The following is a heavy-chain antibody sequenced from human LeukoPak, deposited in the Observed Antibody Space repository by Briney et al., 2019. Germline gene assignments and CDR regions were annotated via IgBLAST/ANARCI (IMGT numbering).Heavy chain of an antibody. CDR1: GFTFSSYS. J-gene: IGHJ4*02. CDR3: ARDLTSGSRWYGDFDY. D-gene: IGHD6-13*01. V-gene: IGHV3-21*01. Sequence: PGGSLTLYCAASGFTFSSYSRNWVRQAPGKGLEWVSSISISSSYIYYADSVKGRITISRDNAKTSLYLQMNSLRAEHTAVYYCARDLTSGSRWYGDFDYWGQGSLVTVSS. CDR2: ISISSSYI.